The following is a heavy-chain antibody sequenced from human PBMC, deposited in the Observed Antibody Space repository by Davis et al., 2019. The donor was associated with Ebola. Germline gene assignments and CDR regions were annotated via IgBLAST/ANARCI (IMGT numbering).Heavy chain of an antibody. CDR2: ISGSGGST. CDR3: ARARRHYGMDV. J-gene: IGHJ6*02. CDR1: GFTFSSYA. Sequence: GESLKISCAASGFTFSSYAMSWVRQAPGKGLEWVSAISGSGGSTYYADSVKGRFTISRDNSKNTLYLQMNSLRAEDTAVYYCARARRHYGMDVWGQGTTVTVSS. V-gene: IGHV3-23*01.